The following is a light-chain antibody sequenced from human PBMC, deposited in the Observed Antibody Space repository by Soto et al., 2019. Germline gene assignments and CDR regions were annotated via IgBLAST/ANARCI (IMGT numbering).Light chain of an antibody. CDR1: SSDVGGYNH. Sequence: QSALTQPASVSGSPGQSITSSCTGTSSDVGGYNHVSWYQQHPGKVPKLMIYDVSNRPSGVSNRFSGSKSGNTASLTISGLQAEDEADYYCSSYTSSSTVVFGGGTKLTVL. CDR2: DVS. V-gene: IGLV2-14*01. J-gene: IGLJ2*01. CDR3: SSYTSSSTVV.